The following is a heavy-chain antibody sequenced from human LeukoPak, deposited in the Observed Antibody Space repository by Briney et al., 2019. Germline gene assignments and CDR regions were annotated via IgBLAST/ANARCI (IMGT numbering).Heavy chain of an antibody. CDR3: ARAPRDYGSGSYLYYYFDY. CDR1: GGSISSYY. J-gene: IGHJ4*02. Sequence: PSETLSLTCTVSGGSISSYYWSWIRQPPGKGLEWIGDIYYSGSTNYNPSLTSRVTISVDTSKNQFSLKLSSVTAADTAVYYCARAPRDYGSGSYLYYYFDYWGQGTLVTVSS. V-gene: IGHV4-59*01. CDR2: IYYSGST. D-gene: IGHD3-10*01.